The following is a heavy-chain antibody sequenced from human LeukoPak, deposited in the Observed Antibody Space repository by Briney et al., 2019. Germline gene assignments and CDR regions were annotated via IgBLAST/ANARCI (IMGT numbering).Heavy chain of an antibody. Sequence: QTGGSLRLSCVASGFTFSSYWMNWVRQAPGKGLEWVANIKEDGSEKYYADSVKGRFTISRDNSKNTLYLQMNSLRAEDTAVYYCARIMWFGELWGGQGTLVTVSS. V-gene: IGHV3-7*01. CDR3: ARIMWFGELW. CDR1: GFTFSSYW. D-gene: IGHD3-10*01. J-gene: IGHJ4*02. CDR2: IKEDGSEK.